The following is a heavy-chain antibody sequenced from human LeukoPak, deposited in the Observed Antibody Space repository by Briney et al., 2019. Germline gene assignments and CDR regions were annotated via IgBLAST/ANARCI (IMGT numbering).Heavy chain of an antibody. V-gene: IGHV4-31*03. J-gene: IGHJ6*02. CDR3: ARGGGWTSSPPFYYYGMDV. CDR1: GGSISSGGYY. CDR2: IYYSGST. Sequence: SETLSLTCTVSGGSISSGGYYWSWIRQHPGKGLEWIGYIYYSGSTYYNPSLKSRVTMSVDTSKNQFSLKLSSVTAADTAVYYCARGGGWTSSPPFYYYGMDVWGQGTTVTVSS. D-gene: IGHD2-15*01.